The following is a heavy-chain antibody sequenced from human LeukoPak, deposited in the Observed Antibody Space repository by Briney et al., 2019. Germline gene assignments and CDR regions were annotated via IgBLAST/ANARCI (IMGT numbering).Heavy chain of an antibody. Sequence: AAVKVPCKASGYSFTSYGISWVRQAPGQGLEWMGWISVYNGNTNYAQKLQGRVTMTTDTSTSTAYTGLRSLRSDETAVYYCARDWYYYDSSSPRAFDIWGQGTMVTVSS. D-gene: IGHD3-22*01. CDR3: ARDWYYYDSSSPRAFDI. CDR2: ISVYNGNT. J-gene: IGHJ3*02. V-gene: IGHV1-18*01. CDR1: GYSFTSYG.